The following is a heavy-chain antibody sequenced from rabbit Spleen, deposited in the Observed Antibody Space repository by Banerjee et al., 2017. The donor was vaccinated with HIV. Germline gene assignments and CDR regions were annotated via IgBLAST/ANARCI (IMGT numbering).Heavy chain of an antibody. CDR3: ANSYGGYSGGNYYPLNL. J-gene: IGHJ3*01. CDR1: RFDFSTYS. CDR2: IYAGSSGST. Sequence: ELVESGGGLVQPGGSLKLSCKASRFDFSTYSMSWVRQAPGKGLEWIACIYAGSSGSTYYASWAKGRFTISKTSSTTVTLQMTSLTVADTATYFCANSYGGYSGGNYYPLNLWGQGTLVTVS. D-gene: IGHD7-1*01. V-gene: IGHV1S45*01.